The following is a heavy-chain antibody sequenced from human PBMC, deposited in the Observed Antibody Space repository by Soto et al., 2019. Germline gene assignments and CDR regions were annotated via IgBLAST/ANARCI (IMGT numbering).Heavy chain of an antibody. CDR3: ARIRVGGNWFFDL. CDR2: VSSTGGYT. Sequence: QMQLVESGGDLVKPGGSLRLSCAASGFNFGDYYMSWVRQAPGKGLEWVSFVSSTGGYTKYSDSLGGRFTVSRDNGKNLLPLQMNSLRVEDTAGFYCARIRVGGNWFFDLWGRGSLVTVSS. V-gene: IGHV3-11*06. J-gene: IGHJ2*01. D-gene: IGHD1-26*01. CDR1: GFNFGDYY.